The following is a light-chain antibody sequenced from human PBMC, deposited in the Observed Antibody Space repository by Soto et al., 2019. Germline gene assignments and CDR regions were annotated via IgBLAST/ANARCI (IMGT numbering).Light chain of an antibody. J-gene: IGKJ2*01. V-gene: IGKV3-15*01. Sequence: EIVLTQSPGTLSLSPGERATLSCRASQSVSSNLAWYQQRPGQAPRLLMYGASTRPSGIPARFTGGGSGTDFTLTITSLQSEDFVVYYCQQYDSYMYAFGQGTKVDI. CDR1: QSVSSN. CDR3: QQYDSYMYA. CDR2: GAS.